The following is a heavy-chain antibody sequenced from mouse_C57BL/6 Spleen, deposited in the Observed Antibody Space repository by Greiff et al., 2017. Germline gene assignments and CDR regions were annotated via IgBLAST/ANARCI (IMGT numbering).Heavy chain of an antibody. J-gene: IGHJ4*01. Sequence: QVQLQQSDAELVKPGASVKISCKASGYTFTDYTIHWMKQRPEQGLEWIGYIYPRGGCTKYNEKFKGKATLTADTSSSTAYMQISSLTSEASAVYCCGREGFYYYGAMDYWGQGTSVTVSS. CDR1: GYTFTDYT. CDR2: IYPRGGCT. CDR3: GREGFYYYGAMDY. D-gene: IGHD1-1*01. V-gene: IGHV1-78*01.